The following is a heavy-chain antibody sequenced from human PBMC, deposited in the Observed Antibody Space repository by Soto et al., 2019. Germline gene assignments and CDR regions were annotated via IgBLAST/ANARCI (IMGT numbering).Heavy chain of an antibody. J-gene: IGHJ4*02. CDR2: IKPDGSET. Sequence: EVQVVESGGGLVQPGGPLRLSCAASGFMFSYSWLSWVRQAPGKGPEWVAKIKPDGSETYYVDSVKGRFTISRDNAKNFLYLQMDSLRVEDTAVYYCAKETYWGQGTLVTVSS. V-gene: IGHV3-7*01. CDR3: AKETY. CDR1: GFMFSYSW.